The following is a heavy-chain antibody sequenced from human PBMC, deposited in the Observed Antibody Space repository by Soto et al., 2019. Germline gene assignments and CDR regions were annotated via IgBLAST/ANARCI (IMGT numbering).Heavy chain of an antibody. CDR1: GGSISSYY. CDR3: ARQIAAAGNRYYYYYMDV. V-gene: IGHV4-59*08. CDR2: IYYSGST. Sequence: SETLSLTCTVSGGSISSYYWSWIRQPPGKGLEWIGYIYYSGSTNYNPSLKSRVTISVDTSKNQFSLKLSSVTAADTAVYYCARQIAAAGNRYYYYYMDVWGKGTTVTVSS. J-gene: IGHJ6*03. D-gene: IGHD6-13*01.